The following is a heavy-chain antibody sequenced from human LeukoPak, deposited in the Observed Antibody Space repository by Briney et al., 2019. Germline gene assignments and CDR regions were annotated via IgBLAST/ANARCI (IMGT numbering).Heavy chain of an antibody. V-gene: IGHV3-20*04. J-gene: IGHJ3*02. D-gene: IGHD3-22*01. Sequence: PGGSLRLSCAASGFTFDDYGMSWVRQAPGKGLEWVSGINWNGGSTGYADSVKGRFTISRDNAKNSLYLQMNSLRAEDTALYYCARDRAPLYYYDRSGYAFDIWGQGTMVTVSS. CDR1: GFTFDDYG. CDR3: ARDRAPLYYYDRSGYAFDI. CDR2: INWNGGST.